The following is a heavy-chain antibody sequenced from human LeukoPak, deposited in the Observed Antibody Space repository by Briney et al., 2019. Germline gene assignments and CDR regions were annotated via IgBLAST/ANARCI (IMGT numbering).Heavy chain of an antibody. CDR3: AKDKGYIGEDAFDI. V-gene: IGHV3-9*01. Sequence: PGRSLTLSCAASGFTFDEYARHWVRQAPGKGLEWVSGISWNSGSIGYADSVKGRFTISRDNARNSPYLQMNILRAEDTALYYCAKDKGYIGEDAFDIWGQGKMVTVSS. D-gene: IGHD6-13*01. J-gene: IGHJ3*02. CDR2: ISWNSGSI. CDR1: GFTFDEYA.